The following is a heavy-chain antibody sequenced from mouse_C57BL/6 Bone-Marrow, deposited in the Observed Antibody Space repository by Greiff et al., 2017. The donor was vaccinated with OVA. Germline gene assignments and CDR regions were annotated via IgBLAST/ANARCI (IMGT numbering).Heavy chain of an antibody. J-gene: IGHJ4*01. D-gene: IGHD1-1*01. CDR1: GFSLTSYG. CDR2: IWSGGST. V-gene: IGHV2-2*01. Sequence: QVQLQQSGPGLVQPSQSLSITCTVSGFSLTSYGVHWVRQSPGKGLEWLGVIWSGGSTDYNAAFISRLSISKDNSKSQVFFKMNSLQADDTAIYYCARGGDYGSSPYAMDYWGQGTSVTVSS. CDR3: ARGGDYGSSPYAMDY.